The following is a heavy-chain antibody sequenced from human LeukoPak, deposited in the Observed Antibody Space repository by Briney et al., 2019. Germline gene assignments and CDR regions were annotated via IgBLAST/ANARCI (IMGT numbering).Heavy chain of an antibody. CDR2: INTNTGNP. CDR3: ARTAEELPWLDNWFDP. V-gene: IGHV7-4-1*02. D-gene: IGHD1-26*01. Sequence: ASVKVSCKASGYTFTSYAMNWVRQAPGQGLEWMGWINTNTGNPTYAQGFTGRFVFSLDTSVSTAYLQISSLKAEDTAVYYCARTAEELPWLDNWFDPWGQGTLVTVSS. J-gene: IGHJ5*02. CDR1: GYTFTSYA.